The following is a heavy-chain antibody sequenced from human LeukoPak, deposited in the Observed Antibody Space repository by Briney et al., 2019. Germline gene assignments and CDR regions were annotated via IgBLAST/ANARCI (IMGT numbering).Heavy chain of an antibody. V-gene: IGHV4-34*01. Sequence: EIKHRASTNNNPSLKTRVTISVDTSKTQFSLKLSSVTAADTAVYYCARVFMCCGDLQFDIWGQGTMVTVSS. CDR3: ARVFMCCGDLQFDI. D-gene: IGHD3-10*01. J-gene: IGHJ3*02. CDR2: IKHRAST.